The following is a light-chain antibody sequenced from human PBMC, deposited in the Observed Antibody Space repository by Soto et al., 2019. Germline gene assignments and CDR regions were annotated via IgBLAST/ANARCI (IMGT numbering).Light chain of an antibody. J-gene: IGLJ3*02. CDR2: EVS. CDR1: SSDVGGYNY. V-gene: IGLV2-8*01. CDR3: SSYAGSNIGV. Sequence: QSVLTQPPSASGSPGQSVTISCTGTSSDVGGYNYVSWYQQHPGKAPKLMIYEVSKRPSGVPDRFSGSKSGNTASLTVSGLQAEDEADYYCSSYAGSNIGVFGGRTKITVL.